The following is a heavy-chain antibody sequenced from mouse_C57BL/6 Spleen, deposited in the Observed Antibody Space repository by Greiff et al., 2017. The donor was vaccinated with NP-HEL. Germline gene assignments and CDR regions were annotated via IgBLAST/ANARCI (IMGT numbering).Heavy chain of an antibody. V-gene: IGHV5-15*01. Sequence: DVHLVESGGGLVQPGGSLKLSCAASGFTFSDYGMAWVRQAPRKGPEWVAFISNLAYSIYYADTVTGRFTISRENAKNTLYLEMSSLRSEDTAMYYCARQNYGSRNYYAMDYWGQGTSVTVSS. J-gene: IGHJ4*01. D-gene: IGHD1-1*01. CDR1: GFTFSDYG. CDR3: ARQNYGSRNYYAMDY. CDR2: ISNLAYSI.